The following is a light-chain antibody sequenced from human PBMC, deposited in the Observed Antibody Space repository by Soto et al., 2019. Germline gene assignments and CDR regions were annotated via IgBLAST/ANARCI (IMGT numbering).Light chain of an antibody. CDR1: QSISNW. V-gene: IGKV1-5*03. CDR2: RAS. J-gene: IGKJ2*01. Sequence: DIQMTHSPSTLSASVGGRITITCRASQSISNWVAWYQQNTGKDPKLLIYRASGLETGVPSRFSGSGSGTEFTLTISSLQPNNFEIFSGQQYDTLSHTFGQGTKV. CDR3: QQYDTLSHT.